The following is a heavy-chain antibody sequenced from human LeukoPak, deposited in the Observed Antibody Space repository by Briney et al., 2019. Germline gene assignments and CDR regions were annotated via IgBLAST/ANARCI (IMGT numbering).Heavy chain of an antibody. CDR1: GFTFSSYW. D-gene: IGHD3-16*01. Sequence: QTGGSLRLSCAASGFTFSSYWMSWVRQAPGKGLEWVANIKQDGSEKYYVDSVKGRFTISRDNAKNSLYLQMNSLRAEDTAVYYCASLNIYTVYYFDYWGQGTLVTVSS. CDR3: ASLNIYTVYYFDY. CDR2: IKQDGSEK. V-gene: IGHV3-7*01. J-gene: IGHJ4*02.